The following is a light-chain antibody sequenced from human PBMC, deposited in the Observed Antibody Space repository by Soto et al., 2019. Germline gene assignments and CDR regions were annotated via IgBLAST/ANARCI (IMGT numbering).Light chain of an antibody. CDR2: EVT. J-gene: IGLJ1*01. V-gene: IGLV2-8*01. Sequence: QSALTQPPSASGSPGQSVTISCTGTRSDVGGYNFVSWYQQYPGKAPKLMIYEVTKRPSGVPDRFSGSKSGNTASLTVSGLQAEDEADYLCTSYADNNKHVFGTGTQLTVL. CDR1: RSDVGGYNF. CDR3: TSYADNNKHV.